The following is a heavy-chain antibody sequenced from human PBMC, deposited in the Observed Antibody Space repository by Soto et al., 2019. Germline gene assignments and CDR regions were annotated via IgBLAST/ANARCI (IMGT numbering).Heavy chain of an antibody. V-gene: IGHV3-48*01. CDR3: ARDRRIVVVPAAMGGLVYYYYMDV. J-gene: IGHJ6*03. Sequence: GGSLRLSCAASGFTFSSYSMNWVRQAPGKGLEWVSYISSSSSTIYYADSVKGRFTISRDNAKNSLYLQMNSLRAEDTAVYYCARDRRIVVVPAAMGGLVYYYYMDVWGKGTTVTVSS. D-gene: IGHD2-2*01. CDR1: GFTFSSYS. CDR2: ISSSSSTI.